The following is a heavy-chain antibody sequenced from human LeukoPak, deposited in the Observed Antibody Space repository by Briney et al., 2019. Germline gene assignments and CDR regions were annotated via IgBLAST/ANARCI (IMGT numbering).Heavy chain of an antibody. CDR1: CGSISSSSYY. CDR2: IYYSGST. CDR3: ARHQWEAGLGDAFDI. D-gene: IGHD1-26*01. J-gene: IGHJ3*02. V-gene: IGHV4-39*01. Sequence: ETLSLTCTVACGSISSSSYYWGWIRQPPGKGLEWIGSIYYSGSTYYNPSLKSRVTISVDTSKNQFSLKLSSVTAADTAVYYCARHQWEAGLGDAFDIWGQGTMVTVSS.